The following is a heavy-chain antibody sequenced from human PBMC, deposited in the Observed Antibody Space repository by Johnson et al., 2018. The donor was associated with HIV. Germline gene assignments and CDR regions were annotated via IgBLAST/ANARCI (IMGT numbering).Heavy chain of an antibody. CDR3: AKDRGGDRLFDI. V-gene: IGHV3-66*02. D-gene: IGHD3-10*01. J-gene: IGHJ3*02. Sequence: VQLVESGGGVVQPGGSLRLSCAASGFTVSSNYMSWVRQAPGKGLEWVSVIYSGGSTYYADSVKGRFTISRDNSKNTLDLQMNSRRAEDTAVYYCAKDRGGDRLFDIWGQGTMVTVSS. CDR1: GFTVSSNY. CDR2: IYSGGST.